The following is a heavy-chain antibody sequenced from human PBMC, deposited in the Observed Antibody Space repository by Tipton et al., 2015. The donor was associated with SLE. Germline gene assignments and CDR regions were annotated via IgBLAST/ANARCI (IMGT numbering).Heavy chain of an antibody. V-gene: IGHV4-34*01. D-gene: IGHD2-8*02. CDR2: INHSGTA. CDR1: GGSFTDDF. J-gene: IGHJ3*02. CDR3: ASLNQQLVVFEI. Sequence: TLSLTCAVYGGSFTDDFWSWIRQPPGKGLEWIGEINHSGTADYNPSLKSRVAISIDTSKNQFSLKLSSVTAADTAVYYCASLNQQLVVFEIWGQGTMVTVSS.